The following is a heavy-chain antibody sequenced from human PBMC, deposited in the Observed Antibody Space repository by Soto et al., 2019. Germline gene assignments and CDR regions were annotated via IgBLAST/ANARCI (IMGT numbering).Heavy chain of an antibody. CDR3: AKIGSGSNSDC. CDR1: GFTFSTYA. D-gene: IGHD1-26*01. V-gene: IGHV3-23*01. Sequence: PGGSLRLSCAASGFTFSTYAFTWVRQAPGKGLQWVSSISASGGGTYYAGSVKGRFTVSRDNSRNTLFLQMNSLRVEDTAVYYCAKIGSGSNSDCWGQGTLVTVSS. J-gene: IGHJ4*02. CDR2: ISASGGGT.